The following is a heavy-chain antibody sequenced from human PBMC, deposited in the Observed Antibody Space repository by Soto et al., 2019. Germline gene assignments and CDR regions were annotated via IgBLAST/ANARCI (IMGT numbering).Heavy chain of an antibody. J-gene: IGHJ5*02. CDR2: IYQSGST. CDR1: GYSISSGYY. CDR3: ARWERIAVAGA. Sequence: SETLSLTCAVSGYSISSGYYWGWIRQPPGKGLEWTGSIYQSGSTYYNPSLKSRVTISVDTSKNQFSLKLSSVTAADTAVYYCARWERIAVAGAWGQGTLVTVSS. V-gene: IGHV4-38-2*01. D-gene: IGHD6-19*01.